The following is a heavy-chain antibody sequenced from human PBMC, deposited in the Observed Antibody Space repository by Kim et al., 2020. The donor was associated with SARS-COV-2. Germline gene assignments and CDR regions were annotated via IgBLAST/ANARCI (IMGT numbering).Heavy chain of an antibody. Sequence: PSLKSRVTISVDTSKNQFSLKLSSVTAADTAVYYCARTRNYYDSSGYGYWGQGTLVTVSS. D-gene: IGHD3-22*01. V-gene: IGHV4-59*01. J-gene: IGHJ4*02. CDR3: ARTRNYYDSSGYGY.